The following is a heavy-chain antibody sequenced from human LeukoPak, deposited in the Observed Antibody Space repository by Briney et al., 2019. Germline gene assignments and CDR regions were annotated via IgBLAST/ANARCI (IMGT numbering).Heavy chain of an antibody. CDR3: ARDYGDYKFDY. CDR1: GYTFTGYH. Sequence: ASVKVSCKASGYTFTGYHMHWVRQAPGRGLEWMGWINPNSGGTNYAQKFQGWVTMTRDTSISTAYMELSRLRSDDTAVYYCARDYGDYKFDYWGQGTLVTVSS. J-gene: IGHJ4*02. D-gene: IGHD4-17*01. CDR2: INPNSGGT. V-gene: IGHV1-2*04.